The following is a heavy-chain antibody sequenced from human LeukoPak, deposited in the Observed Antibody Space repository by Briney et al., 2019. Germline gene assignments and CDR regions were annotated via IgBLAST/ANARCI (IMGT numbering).Heavy chain of an antibody. CDR1: GFTFSDYY. CDR2: ISSSGSTI. D-gene: IGHD6-19*01. Sequence: GGSLRLSWGAAGFTFSDYYMSWIRQAPGKGLEWVSYISSSGSTIYYADSVKGRFTISRDNAKNSLYLQMNSLRAEDTAVYYCARRTAVAVNFDYWGQGTLVTVSS. CDR3: ARRTAVAVNFDY. J-gene: IGHJ4*02. V-gene: IGHV3-11*04.